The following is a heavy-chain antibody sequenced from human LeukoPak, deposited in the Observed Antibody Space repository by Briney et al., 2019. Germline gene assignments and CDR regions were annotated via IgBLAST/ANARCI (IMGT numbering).Heavy chain of an antibody. D-gene: IGHD4-17*01. V-gene: IGHV5-51*01. J-gene: IGHJ4*02. Sequence: GESLKISCKSSGYSFSSYWIGWVRQMPGKGLEWMGIIYPGDSDTRYSPSFQGQVTISADKSISTAYLQWSSLKASDTAMYYCASTTVTAREKYYFEYWGQGTLVTVSS. CDR1: GYSFSSYW. CDR2: IYPGDSDT. CDR3: ASTTVTAREKYYFEY.